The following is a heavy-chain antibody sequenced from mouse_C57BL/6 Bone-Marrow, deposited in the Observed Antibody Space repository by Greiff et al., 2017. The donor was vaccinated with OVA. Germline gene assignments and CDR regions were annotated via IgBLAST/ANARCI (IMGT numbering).Heavy chain of an antibody. CDR3: ARGVYDGYYDYFDY. D-gene: IGHD2-3*01. J-gene: IGHJ2*01. Sequence: EVQLQQSGAELVRPGSSVTMSCKTSGYTFTSYGINWVKQRPGQGLEWIGYIYIGTGYTEYNEQFKGKATLTSGTSSSPASMQLSSLTSDDSAIYVCARGVYDGYYDYFDYWGQGTTLTVSS. CDR2: IYIGTGYT. V-gene: IGHV1-58*01. CDR1: GYTFTSYG.